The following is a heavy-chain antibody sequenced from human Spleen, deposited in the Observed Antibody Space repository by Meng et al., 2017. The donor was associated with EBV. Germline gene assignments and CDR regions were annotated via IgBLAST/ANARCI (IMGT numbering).Heavy chain of an antibody. V-gene: IGHV4-30-4*01. Sequence: HDSGPGLVQPYHTLSLPSAVSGASTTSGGYSWSWIRQPPGKGLEWIVYISDGGNTSYNPSLKSRLSISVDTSKNQFSLKLTSVTAADTAVYYCARSYDSSGYQFDPWGQGTLVTVSS. CDR2: ISDGGNT. D-gene: IGHD3-22*01. CDR1: GASTTSGGYS. CDR3: ARSYDSSGYQFDP. J-gene: IGHJ5*02.